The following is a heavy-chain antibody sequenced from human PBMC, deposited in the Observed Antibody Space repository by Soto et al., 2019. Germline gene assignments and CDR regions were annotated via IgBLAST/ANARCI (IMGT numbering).Heavy chain of an antibody. V-gene: IGHV4-59*08. J-gene: IGHJ4*02. CDR3: ARLFRDVYNAVEC. Sequence: SETLSLTCTVSGGSISSYHWSWIRQSPGKGLEWIGYTSNSAPTIYNPSLKSRVTISADTSKNQFSLRLSSVTAADTAVYFCARLFRDVYNAVECWGQGALVTVSS. CDR1: GGSISSYH. D-gene: IGHD3-3*01. CDR2: TSNSAPT.